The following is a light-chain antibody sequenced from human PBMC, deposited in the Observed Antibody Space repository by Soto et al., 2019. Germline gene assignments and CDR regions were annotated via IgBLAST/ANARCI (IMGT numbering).Light chain of an antibody. CDR2: GAS. Sequence: EIVLTQSPGTLSLSPGERATLSCRASQSVSSSYLAWYQQKPGQAPRLLIYGASSRATGIPDRFSGSGSGTYFTLTISRLETEDFAVYYGQQYGSSPYTFGQGTKLEIK. J-gene: IGKJ2*01. CDR3: QQYGSSPYT. CDR1: QSVSSSY. V-gene: IGKV3-20*01.